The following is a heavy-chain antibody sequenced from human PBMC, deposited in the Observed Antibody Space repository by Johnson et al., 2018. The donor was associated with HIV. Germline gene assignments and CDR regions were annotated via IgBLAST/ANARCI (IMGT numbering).Heavy chain of an antibody. V-gene: IGHV3-20*04. D-gene: IGHD3-10*01. Sequence: VQLVESGGGLVQPGGSLRLSCVASGFTFDDYGMSWVRQAPGKGLEWVSGITWNGGSTGYADSVKGRFTISRDNAKNSLYLQMNSLRAEDTALYYCARFENTLSNAFDIWGQGTMVTVSS. CDR3: ARFENTLSNAFDI. CDR1: GFTFDDYG. J-gene: IGHJ3*02. CDR2: ITWNGGST.